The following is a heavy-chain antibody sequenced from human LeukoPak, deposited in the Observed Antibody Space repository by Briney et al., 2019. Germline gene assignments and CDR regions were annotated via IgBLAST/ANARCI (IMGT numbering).Heavy chain of an antibody. Sequence: GGSLRLSCAASGFSFNSYAMSWVRQAPGKGLEWVSIIIASSGATFYADSVKDRFTISRDTSKNTLYLQLNSLRLEDTAVYYCAKGGYDYIEVAYFDFWGQGTLVTVSS. CDR3: AKGGYDYIEVAYFDF. V-gene: IGHV3-23*01. J-gene: IGHJ4*02. CDR1: GFSFNSYA. CDR2: IIASSGAT. D-gene: IGHD5-12*01.